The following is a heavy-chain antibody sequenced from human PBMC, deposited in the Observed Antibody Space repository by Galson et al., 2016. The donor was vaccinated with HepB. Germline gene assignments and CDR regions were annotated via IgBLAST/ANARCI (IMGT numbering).Heavy chain of an antibody. V-gene: IGHV3-48*02. CDR1: GFTFSIYG. D-gene: IGHD3-22*01. J-gene: IGHJ4*02. CDR3: ASSNGYLDH. Sequence: SLRLSCAASGFTFSIYGMNWVRQAPGKGLEWVSYISGNSDMIYYADSVKGRFTISRDNAKNSLYLQMNSLRDEDTAIYYCASSNGYLDHWGQGILVTVSS. CDR2: ISGNSDMI.